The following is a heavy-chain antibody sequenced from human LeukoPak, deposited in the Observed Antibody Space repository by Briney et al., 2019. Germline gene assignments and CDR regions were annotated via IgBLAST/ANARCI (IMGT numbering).Heavy chain of an antibody. V-gene: IGHV1-69*04. CDR1: GGTFSSYA. J-gene: IGHJ2*01. CDR3: ARIYGGTNWYFDL. D-gene: IGHD4-23*01. CDR2: IIPILGIA. Sequence: SVKVSCKASGGTFSSYAISWVRQAPGQGLEWMGRIIPILGIANYAQKFQGRVTITADKSTSTAYMELSSLRSEDTAVYYCARIYGGTNWYFDLWGRGSLVTVSS.